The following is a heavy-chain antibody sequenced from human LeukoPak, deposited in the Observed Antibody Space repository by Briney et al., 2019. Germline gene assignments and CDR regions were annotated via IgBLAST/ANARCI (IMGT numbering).Heavy chain of an antibody. V-gene: IGHV4-39*01. CDR1: GGSISSSGFY. CDR3: ARRRPYGDWRAYDI. D-gene: IGHD4-17*01. CDR2: IYYSGST. Sequence: PSETLSLTCTVSGGSISSSGFYWGWIRQSPGKGLEWFGSIYYSGSTTYNPSLTSRVTISVDTSKNQFSLKVSSVTAADMAVYYCARRRPYGDWRAYDIWGQGTMVTVSS. J-gene: IGHJ3*02.